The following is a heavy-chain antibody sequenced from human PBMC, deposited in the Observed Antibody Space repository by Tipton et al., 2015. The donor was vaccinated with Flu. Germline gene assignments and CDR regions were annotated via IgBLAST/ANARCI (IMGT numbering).Heavy chain of an antibody. CDR3: ARGGDCGSTSCYNPPRYYYGMDV. V-gene: IGHV1-2*02. CDR2: INPNSGGT. CDR1: GYTFTGYY. J-gene: IGHJ6*02. Sequence: QLVQSGAEVKKPGASVKVSCKASGYTFTGYYMHWVRQAPGQGLEWMGWINPNSGGTNYAQKFQGRVTMTRDTSISTAYMELSRLRSDDTPVYYCARGGDCGSTSCYNPPRYYYGMDVWGQGTTVTVSS. D-gene: IGHD2-2*02.